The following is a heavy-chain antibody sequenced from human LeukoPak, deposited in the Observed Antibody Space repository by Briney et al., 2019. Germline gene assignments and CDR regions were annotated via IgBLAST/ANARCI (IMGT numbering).Heavy chain of an antibody. CDR2: FDPEDGET. Sequence: ASVKVSCRVSGYTLTELSMHWVRQAPGKGLEWMGGFDPEDGETIYAQKFQGRVTMTEDSTTDTAYMELSSLRSEDTAVYYCATDTASIAAAAWGQGTLVTVSS. D-gene: IGHD6-13*01. V-gene: IGHV1-24*01. CDR1: GYTLTELS. CDR3: ATDTASIAAAA. J-gene: IGHJ4*02.